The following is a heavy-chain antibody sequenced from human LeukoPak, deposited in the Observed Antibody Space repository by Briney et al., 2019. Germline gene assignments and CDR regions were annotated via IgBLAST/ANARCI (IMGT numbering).Heavy chain of an antibody. D-gene: IGHD3-10*01. CDR1: GFTFSSYA. J-gene: IGHJ4*02. CDR2: ISYDGSNK. CDR3: ARSPLWFQYFDY. Sequence: GRSLRLSCAASGFTFSSYAMHWVCQAPGKGLEWVAVISYDGSNKYYADSVKGRFTISRDNSKNTLYLQMNSLRAEDTAVYYCARSPLWFQYFDYWGQGTLVTVSS. V-gene: IGHV3-30-3*01.